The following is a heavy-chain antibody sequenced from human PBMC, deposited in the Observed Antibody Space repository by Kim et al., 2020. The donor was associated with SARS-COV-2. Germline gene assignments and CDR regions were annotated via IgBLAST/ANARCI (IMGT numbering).Heavy chain of an antibody. J-gene: IGHJ6*02. CDR1: GFTFSSYS. CDR3: ARDKSDIVVVPAAISYYGMDV. Sequence: GGSLRLSCAASGFTFSSYSMNWVRQAPGKGLEWVSSISSSSSYIYYADSVKGRFTISRDNAKNSLYLQMNSLRAEDTAVYYCARDKSDIVVVPAAISYYGMDVWGQGTTVTVSS. CDR2: ISSSSSYI. D-gene: IGHD2-2*01. V-gene: IGHV3-21*01.